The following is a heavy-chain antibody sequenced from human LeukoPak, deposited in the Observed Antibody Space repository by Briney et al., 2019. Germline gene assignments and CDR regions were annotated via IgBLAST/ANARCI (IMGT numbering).Heavy chain of an antibody. CDR2: IFNSGSI. V-gene: IGHV4-59*01. CDR1: GGSISSDS. D-gene: IGHD3-22*01. J-gene: IGHJ4*02. CDR3: ARVGRADDSSGYDREELCYFDY. Sequence: SETLSLTCTVSGGSISSDSRRWIRQPPGKGLVWISHIFNSGSINYNPSLKTRVSILGDTSKIQFSLKLSSVNAADTAVYYCARVGRADDSSGYDREELCYFDYWGQGTLVTVSS.